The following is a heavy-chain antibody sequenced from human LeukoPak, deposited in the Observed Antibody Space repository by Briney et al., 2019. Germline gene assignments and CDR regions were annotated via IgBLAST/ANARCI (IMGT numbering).Heavy chain of an antibody. CDR1: GFTSSSYA. J-gene: IGHJ4*02. V-gene: IGHV3-23*01. Sequence: GGSLRLSCAASGFTSSSYAMSWVHQAPGKELEWVSAISGSGGSTYYADSVKGRFTISRDNSKNTLYLQMNSLRAEDTAVYYCARDPTQWLRYGYFDYWGQGTLVTVSS. D-gene: IGHD5-12*01. CDR2: ISGSGGST. CDR3: ARDPTQWLRYGYFDY.